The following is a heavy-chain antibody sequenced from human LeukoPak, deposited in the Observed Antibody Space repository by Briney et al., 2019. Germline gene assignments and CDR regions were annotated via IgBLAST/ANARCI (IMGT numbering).Heavy chain of an antibody. Sequence: SETLSLTCIVSGGSISSRTYYWGWIRQPPGKGLEWIGSIYYTGSTFYNPSLKSRVTISVDTSKNQFSMKLSSVTAADAAVYFCAREWTAWGAFDIWGQGTMVTVSS. CDR2: IYYTGST. J-gene: IGHJ3*02. CDR1: GGSISSRTYY. V-gene: IGHV4-39*07. CDR3: AREWTAWGAFDI. D-gene: IGHD2-21*02.